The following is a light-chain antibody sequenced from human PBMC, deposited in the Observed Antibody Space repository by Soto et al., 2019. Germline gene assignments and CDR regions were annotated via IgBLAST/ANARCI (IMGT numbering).Light chain of an antibody. CDR3: QLWDTSSDPSLV. J-gene: IGLJ3*02. Sequence: SYVLTQPPSVSVAPGKTARITCGGNHIGSKSVHWYQQRPGQAPVLVIYYASDRPSCSPERFSGSNSGNTATLTISRVEDWDEADYYCQLWDTSSDPSLVFCGGTKLTVL. CDR1: HIGSKS. CDR2: YAS. V-gene: IGLV3-21*04.